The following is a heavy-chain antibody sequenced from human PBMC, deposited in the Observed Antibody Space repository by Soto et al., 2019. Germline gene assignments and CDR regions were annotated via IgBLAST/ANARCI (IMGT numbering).Heavy chain of an antibody. D-gene: IGHD6-13*01. J-gene: IGHJ4*02. V-gene: IGHV3-21*01. Sequence: GGSLRLSCAASGFTFSTYTMNWVRQAPGKGLEWVSSISSSSTYIYYADSVKGRFTISRDNAKNSLFLQMNSLRAEDTAVYFCANIIAENASMRDPGDYWGQGTLVTVSS. CDR3: ANIIAENASMRDPGDY. CDR1: GFTFSTYT. CDR2: ISSSSTYI.